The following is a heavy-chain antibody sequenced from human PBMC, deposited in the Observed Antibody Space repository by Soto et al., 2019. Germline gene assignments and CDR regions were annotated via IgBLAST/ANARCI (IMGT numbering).Heavy chain of an antibody. V-gene: IGHV1-69*13. Sequence: SVKVSCKASGGTFSSYAISWVRQAPGQGLEWMGGIIPIFGTANYAQKFQGRVTITADESTSTAYMELSSLRSEDTAVYYCATDRTGIAVAGTWVNYYYYGMDVWGQGTAVTVSS. J-gene: IGHJ6*02. CDR1: GGTFSSYA. CDR3: ATDRTGIAVAGTWVNYYYYGMDV. D-gene: IGHD6-19*01. CDR2: IIPIFGTA.